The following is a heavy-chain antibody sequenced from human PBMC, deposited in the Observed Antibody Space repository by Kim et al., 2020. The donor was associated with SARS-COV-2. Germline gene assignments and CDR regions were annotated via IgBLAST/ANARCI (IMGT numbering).Heavy chain of an antibody. CDR3: ARDRWEPRSKFDY. D-gene: IGHD1-26*01. V-gene: IGHV3-30-3*01. Sequence: GGSLRLSCAASGFTFSSYAMHWVRQAPGKGLEWVAVISYDGSNKYYADSVKGRFTISRDNSKNTLYLQMNSLRAEDTAVYYCARDRWEPRSKFDYWGQGTLVTVSS. CDR2: ISYDGSNK. J-gene: IGHJ4*02. CDR1: GFTFSSYA.